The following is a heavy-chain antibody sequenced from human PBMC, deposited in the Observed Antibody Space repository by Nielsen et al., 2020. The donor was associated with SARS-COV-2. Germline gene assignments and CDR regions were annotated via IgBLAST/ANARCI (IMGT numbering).Heavy chain of an antibody. CDR1: GYTFTSYD. D-gene: IGHD6-13*01. J-gene: IGHJ6*02. Sequence: ASVKVSCKASGYTFTSYDINWVRQATGQGLEWMGWMNPNSGNTGYAQKFQGRVTMTRNTSISTAYMELSSLRSEDTAVYYCARGPSIAAAGLDPYYYYYGMDVWGQGTTVTVSS. CDR2: MNPNSGNT. CDR3: ARGPSIAAAGLDPYYYYYGMDV. V-gene: IGHV1-8*01.